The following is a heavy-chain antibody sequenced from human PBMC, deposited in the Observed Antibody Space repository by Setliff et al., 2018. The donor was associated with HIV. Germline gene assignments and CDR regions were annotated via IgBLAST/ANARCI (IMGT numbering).Heavy chain of an antibody. D-gene: IGHD3-10*01. CDR3: ARGGSMVGGAFDI. CDR1: GYTFTSYD. Sequence: ASVKVSCKASGYTFTSYDIKWARQATGQGIEWMGWMNPNSGNKGYAHKFQGRVTMTRNTSISTAYMELSSLRSEDTAVYYGARGGSMVGGAFDIWGQGTMVTVSS. J-gene: IGHJ3*02. CDR2: MNPNSGNK. V-gene: IGHV1-8*02.